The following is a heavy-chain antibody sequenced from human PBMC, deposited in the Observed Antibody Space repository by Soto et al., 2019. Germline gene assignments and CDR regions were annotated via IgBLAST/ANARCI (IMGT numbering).Heavy chain of an antibody. J-gene: IGHJ3*02. Sequence: PSETLSLTCTVSGGSISSYYWSWIRQPPGKGLEWIGYIYYSGSTNYNPSLKSRVTISVDTSKNQFSLKLSSVTAADTAVYYCARRSGVVAATPDAFDIWGQGTMVTVSS. CDR1: GGSISSYY. D-gene: IGHD2-15*01. CDR2: IYYSGST. CDR3: ARRSGVVAATPDAFDI. V-gene: IGHV4-59*08.